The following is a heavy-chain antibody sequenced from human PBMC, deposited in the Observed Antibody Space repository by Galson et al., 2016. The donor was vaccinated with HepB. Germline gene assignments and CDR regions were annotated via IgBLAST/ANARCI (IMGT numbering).Heavy chain of an antibody. Sequence: LRLSCAASESTLRNYAMNWVRLAPGKGLEWVSVIRGSDDSTFYAGSVRGRVTISRDDAKNTLYLQMNSLRAEDTAVYYCAKIHIGGYSSGWGGSFDIWGQGTMVTVSS. CDR2: IRGSDDST. D-gene: IGHD6-19*01. CDR1: ESTLRNYA. J-gene: IGHJ3*02. V-gene: IGHV3-23*01. CDR3: AKIHIGGYSSGWGGSFDI.